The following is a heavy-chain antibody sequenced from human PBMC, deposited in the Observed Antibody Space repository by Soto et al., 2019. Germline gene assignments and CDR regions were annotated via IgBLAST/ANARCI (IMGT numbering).Heavy chain of an antibody. CDR2: ISGSGGST. D-gene: IGHD7-27*01. CDR1: GFTFSSYA. J-gene: IGHJ4*02. V-gene: IGHV3-23*01. Sequence: GGTLRLSCAASGFTFSSYAMSWVRQAPGKGLEWVSDISGSGGSTYYADSVKGRFTISRDNSKNTLYLQMNSLRAEDTAVYYCAKYERELGIAYFDYWGPGTLVTVSS. CDR3: AKYERELGIAYFDY.